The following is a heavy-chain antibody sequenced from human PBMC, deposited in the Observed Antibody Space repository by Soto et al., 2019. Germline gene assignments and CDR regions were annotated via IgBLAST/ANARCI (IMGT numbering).Heavy chain of an antibody. CDR3: ARAPRGNYGYPSYFDY. J-gene: IGHJ4*02. CDR1: GGSISSYY. D-gene: IGHD3-10*01. V-gene: IGHV4-59*01. CDR2: IYYSGST. Sequence: SEILSLTCTVSGGSISSYYWSWIRQPPGKGLEWIGYIYYSGSTNYNPSLKSRVTISVDTSKNQFSLKLSSVTAADTAVYYCARAPRGNYGYPSYFDYWGQGTLVTVSS.